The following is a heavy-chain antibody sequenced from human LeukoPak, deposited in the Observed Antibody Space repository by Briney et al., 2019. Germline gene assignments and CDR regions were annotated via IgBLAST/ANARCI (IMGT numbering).Heavy chain of an antibody. D-gene: IGHD2/OR15-2a*01. CDR1: GFTFTNYW. Sequence: PGGSLRLSCAVSGFTFTNYWMSWARQSPGKGLEWVANIYLDGSRAYYVDSVKGRFTISRDNAKNPLFLQMDSLTAEDTAVYYCTRKGSQWDFLVDYWGQGTRVAVSP. CDR2: IYLDGSRA. V-gene: IGHV3-7*01. J-gene: IGHJ4*02. CDR3: TRKGSQWDFLVDY.